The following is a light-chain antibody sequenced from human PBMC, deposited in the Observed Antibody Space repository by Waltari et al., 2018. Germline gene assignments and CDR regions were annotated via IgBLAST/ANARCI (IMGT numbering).Light chain of an antibody. V-gene: IGKV3-11*01. Sequence: EIVLTQSPATLSLSPGERATLSCRASQSVSSYLAWYQQKPGQAPRLLIYDASNRATGIPARVSGSGSGTDCTLTISSLEPEDFAVYYCQQRSNWPPITFGQGTRLEIK. CDR2: DAS. CDR1: QSVSSY. J-gene: IGKJ5*01. CDR3: QQRSNWPPIT.